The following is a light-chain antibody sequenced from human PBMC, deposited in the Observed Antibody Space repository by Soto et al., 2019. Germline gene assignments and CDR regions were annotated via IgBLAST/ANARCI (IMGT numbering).Light chain of an antibody. Sequence: DIQMTQSPSTLSGSVGDRVTIPCRASQTISSWLAWYQQKPGKAPKLLIYKASTLKSGVPSRFSGSGSGTEFTLTISSLQPDDFATYYCQQSYSTLPITFGQGTRLEIK. V-gene: IGKV1-5*03. CDR1: QTISSW. J-gene: IGKJ5*01. CDR3: QQSYSTLPIT. CDR2: KAS.